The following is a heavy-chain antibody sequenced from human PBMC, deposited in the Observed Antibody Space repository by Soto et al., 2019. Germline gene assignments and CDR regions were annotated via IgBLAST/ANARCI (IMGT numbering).Heavy chain of an antibody. V-gene: IGHV1-18*01. J-gene: IGHJ4*02. CDR2: ISGYNGNT. D-gene: IGHD4-17*01. Sequence: QVQLVQSGAEVKKPGASVKVSCKASGYTFTSSGISWVRRAPGQGLEWMGWISGYNGNTNYAQKFQGRVTMTSDTSTSTAYMELRSLRSNDTAVYFCARAASSAVSLFDSWGQGTLVTVSS. CDR3: ARAASSAVSLFDS. CDR1: GYTFTSSG.